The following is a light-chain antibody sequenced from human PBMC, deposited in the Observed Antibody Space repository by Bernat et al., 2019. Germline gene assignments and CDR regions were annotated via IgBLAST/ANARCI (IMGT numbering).Light chain of an antibody. Sequence: VLTQSPGTLSLSPGEIATLSCRASQSVSSTVLAWYQQKPGQAPRLLIYGASSRATGIPDRFSGSGSGTDFTLTISRLEPEDFAVYYCQQYGSTRTFGQGTKVEIK. CDR2: GAS. V-gene: IGKV3-20*01. J-gene: IGKJ1*01. CDR3: QQYGSTRT. CDR1: QSVSSTV.